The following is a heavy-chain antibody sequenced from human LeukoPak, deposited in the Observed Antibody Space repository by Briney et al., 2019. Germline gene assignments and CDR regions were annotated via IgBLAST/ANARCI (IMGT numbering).Heavy chain of an antibody. V-gene: IGHV4-59*01. D-gene: IGHD3-3*01. CDR2: IYYSGST. J-gene: IGHJ4*02. CDR1: GGPISSYY. Sequence: SETLSLTCTASGGPISSYYWSWIRQPPGKGLEWIGYIYYSGSTNYNPSLKSRVTISVDTSKNQFSLKLSSVTAADTAVYYCARGVNYDFWSGYEYYFDYWGQGTLVTVSS. CDR3: ARGVNYDFWSGYEYYFDY.